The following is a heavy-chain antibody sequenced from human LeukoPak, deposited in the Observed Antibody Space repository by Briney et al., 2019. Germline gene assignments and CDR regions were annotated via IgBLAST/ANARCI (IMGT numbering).Heavy chain of an antibody. V-gene: IGHV1-2*02. CDR3: ASLGYCSSTSCSPFDY. Sequence: ASVKVSCKASGYTFTGYYMHWVRQAPGQGLEWMGWINPNSGGTNYAQKFQGGVTMTRDTSISTAYMELSRLRSDDTAVYYCASLGYCSSTSCSPFDYWGQGTLVTVSS. D-gene: IGHD2-2*01. J-gene: IGHJ4*02. CDR2: INPNSGGT. CDR1: GYTFTGYY.